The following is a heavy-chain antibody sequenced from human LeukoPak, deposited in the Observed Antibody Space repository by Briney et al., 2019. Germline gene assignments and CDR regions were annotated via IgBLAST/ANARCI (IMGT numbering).Heavy chain of an antibody. J-gene: IGHJ3*01. Sequence: GYIYYSGSTYYNPSLKSRVTISVDTSKNQFSLKLSSVTAADTAVYYCARHDGSSWYYAFDVWGQGTMVTVSS. CDR3: ARHDGSSWYYAFDV. V-gene: IGHV4-31*02. CDR2: IYYSGST. D-gene: IGHD6-13*01.